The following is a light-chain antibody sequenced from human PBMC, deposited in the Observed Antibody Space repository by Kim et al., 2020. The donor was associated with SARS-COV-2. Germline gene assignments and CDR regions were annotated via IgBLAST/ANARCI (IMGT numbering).Light chain of an antibody. Sequence: SSELTQDPDVSVALGQTVRITCQGDSLRSYYATWYQQKPGQAPIVVIYGKNNRPSGIPDRFSGSSSGDTASLTITGTQAVDEADYYCNSRGSNDNVLFGGGTQLTVL. J-gene: IGLJ2*01. CDR3: NSRGSNDNVL. V-gene: IGLV3-19*01. CDR1: SLRSYY. CDR2: GKN.